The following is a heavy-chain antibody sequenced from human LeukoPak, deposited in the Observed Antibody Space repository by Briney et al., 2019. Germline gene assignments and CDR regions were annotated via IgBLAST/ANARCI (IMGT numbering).Heavy chain of an antibody. Sequence: PSETLSLTCTVSGGSISSYYWSWVRQPPGKGLEWIGEIHHSGSTNYNPSLKSRVTMSVDKSKNQFSLNLSSVTAADTAVYYCARIRGFGADYYYYYMDVWGKGTTVTVSS. CDR3: ARIRGFGADYYYYYMDV. J-gene: IGHJ6*03. CDR1: GGSISSYY. V-gene: IGHV4-4*02. CDR2: IHHSGST. D-gene: IGHD3-10*01.